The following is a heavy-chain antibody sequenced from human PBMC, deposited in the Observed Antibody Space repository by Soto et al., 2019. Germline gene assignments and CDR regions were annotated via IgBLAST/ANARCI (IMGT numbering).Heavy chain of an antibody. V-gene: IGHV4-31*03. Sequence: SETLSLTCTVSGGSISSGGYYWSWIRQHPGKGLEWIGYIYYSGSTYYNPSLKSRVTISVDTSKNQFSLKLSSVTAADTAVYYCAREGGVIAAAGTYYYYYGMDVWGQGTTVTVSS. D-gene: IGHD6-13*01. CDR1: GGSISSGGYY. J-gene: IGHJ6*02. CDR3: AREGGVIAAAGTYYYYYGMDV. CDR2: IYYSGST.